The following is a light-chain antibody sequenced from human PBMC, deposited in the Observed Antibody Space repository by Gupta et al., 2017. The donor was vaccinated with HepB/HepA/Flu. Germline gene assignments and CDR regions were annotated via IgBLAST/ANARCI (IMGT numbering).Light chain of an antibody. CDR1: QSISSSY. CDR2: GAS. J-gene: IGKJ3*01. Sequence: EIVLTQSPGTLSLSPGERATLSCRASQSISSSYLAWYQQKPGQAPRLLIYGASSRATGIPDRFSGTGSGTDFTLTISRREPEDFAVYYCQQYGRSPRHTFGHGTKVDIK. V-gene: IGKV3-20*01. CDR3: QQYGRSPRHT.